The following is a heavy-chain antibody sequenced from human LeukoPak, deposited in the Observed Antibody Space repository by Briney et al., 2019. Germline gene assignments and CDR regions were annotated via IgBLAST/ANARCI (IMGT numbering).Heavy chain of an antibody. V-gene: IGHV3-23*01. CDR1: GFTFSNYA. D-gene: IGHD7-27*01. CDR3: AKDSANWGGDFDN. Sequence: GGSLRLSCAASGFTFSNYAMTWVRQAPGRGLEWVSAISGSGGSTHNADSVKGRFTISRDNTKNTLYLQMNSLRAEDTAVYYCAKDSANWGGDFDNWGQGTLVTVSS. CDR2: ISGSGGST. J-gene: IGHJ4*02.